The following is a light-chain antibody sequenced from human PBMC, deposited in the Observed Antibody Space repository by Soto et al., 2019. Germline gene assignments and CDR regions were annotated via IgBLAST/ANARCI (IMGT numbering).Light chain of an antibody. J-gene: IGKJ1*01. Sequence: DIQMAQSPSTLSASVGDRVTLTCRASQNINSRLAWYQQRPGQAPNLLIYKASSLESGVPSRFSGSGSGTEFTLTSSRLQPDDLATYQCQQYKNYSWTFGQGTKVEIK. CDR3: QQYKNYSWT. V-gene: IGKV1-5*03. CDR2: KAS. CDR1: QNINSR.